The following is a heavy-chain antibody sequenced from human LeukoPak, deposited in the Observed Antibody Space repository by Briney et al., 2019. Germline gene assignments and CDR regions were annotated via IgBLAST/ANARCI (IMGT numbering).Heavy chain of an antibody. V-gene: IGHV1-8*01. CDR2: MNPNSGNT. D-gene: IGHD1-26*01. CDR1: GYTFTSHD. CDR3: ARVYSGSYYYYYGMDV. J-gene: IGHJ6*02. Sequence: ASVRVSCKASGYTFTSHDINWVRQATGQGLEWMGWMNPNSGNTGYAQKFQGRVTMTRNTSISTAYMELSSLRSEDTAVYYCARVYSGSYYYYYGMDVWGQGTTVTVSS.